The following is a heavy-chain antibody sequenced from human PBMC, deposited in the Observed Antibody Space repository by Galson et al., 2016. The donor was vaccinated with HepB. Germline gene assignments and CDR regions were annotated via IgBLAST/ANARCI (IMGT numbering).Heavy chain of an antibody. Sequence: ETLSLTCTVSGGSISSNTYYWGWIRQSPGKGLEWIGSIYYSGSTYYNPSLKGRLTVSVDTSRKQASLKLRSVTAADTAIYYCATRGYCSTTYCWCFDLWGRGTPVTVSS. CDR3: ATRGYCSTTYCWCFDL. D-gene: IGHD2-2*01. V-gene: IGHV4-39*01. CDR2: IYYSGST. CDR1: GGSISSNTYY. J-gene: IGHJ2*01.